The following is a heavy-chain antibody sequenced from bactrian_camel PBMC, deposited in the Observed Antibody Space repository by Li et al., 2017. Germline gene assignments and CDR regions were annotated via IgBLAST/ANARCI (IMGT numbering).Heavy chain of an antibody. CDR1: ASSNTLRRVS. Sequence: QLVESGGGSAQAGGSLRLSCAASASSNTLRRVSMGWFRQAPGKEREGVAAIQTRGGATYYADSVKGRFTIQKDNAKNTVYLHMNSLKVEDTGMYYCAAKYPTSAQNYNYWGQGTQVTVS. CDR2: IQTRGGAT. CDR3: AAKYPTSAQNYNY. J-gene: IGHJ4*01. V-gene: IGHV3S31*01.